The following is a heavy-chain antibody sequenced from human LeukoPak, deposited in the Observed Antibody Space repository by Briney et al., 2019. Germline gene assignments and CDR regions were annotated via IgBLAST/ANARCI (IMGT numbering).Heavy chain of an antibody. CDR1: GYTLTELS. D-gene: IGHD6-19*01. J-gene: IGHJ3*02. Sequence: ASVKVSCKVSGYTLTELSMRWVRQAPGKGLEWMGGVDPEDGETIYAQKFQGRVTMTEDTSTDTAYMELSSLRSEDTAVYYCATRSEAVADPNDAFDIWGQGTMVTVSS. CDR2: VDPEDGET. V-gene: IGHV1-24*01. CDR3: ATRSEAVADPNDAFDI.